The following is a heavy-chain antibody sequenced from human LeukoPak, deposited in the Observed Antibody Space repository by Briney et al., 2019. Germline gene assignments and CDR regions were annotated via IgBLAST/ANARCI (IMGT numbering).Heavy chain of an antibody. D-gene: IGHD3-22*01. CDR1: GVSISSYY. CDR3: ARDAYYYDSSGSRLFDY. J-gene: IGHJ4*02. CDR2: IFHRGST. Sequence: PSETLSLTCNVSGVSISSYYWSWIRQPPGKGLEWIGYIFHRGSTNYNPSLKSRVTISVDTSKNHFSLKLSSATAADTAVYYCARDAYYYDSSGSRLFDYWGQGTLVTVSS. V-gene: IGHV4-59*01.